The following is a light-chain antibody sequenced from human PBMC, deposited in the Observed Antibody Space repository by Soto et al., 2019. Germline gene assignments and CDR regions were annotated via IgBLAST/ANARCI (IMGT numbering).Light chain of an antibody. CDR1: QSVGSNY. Sequence: EIVLTQSPGTLSLSPGERATLYCRASQSVGSNYLAWYQQKPGQAPRVLIYGASSRATGIPDRFSGSGSGADFTLTISRLEPEDFAVYYCQQYSTSPFTFGPGTKLDIK. V-gene: IGKV3-20*01. CDR3: QQYSTSPFT. CDR2: GAS. J-gene: IGKJ3*01.